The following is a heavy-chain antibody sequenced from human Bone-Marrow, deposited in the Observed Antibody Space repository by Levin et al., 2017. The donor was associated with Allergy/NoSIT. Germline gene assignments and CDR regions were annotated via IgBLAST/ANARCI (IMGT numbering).Heavy chain of an antibody. V-gene: IGHV1-46*01. Sequence: ASVKVSCKASGYPFTNFYIHWVRQAPGQGLEWMGLITPRTGRSTYAPKIQTRLTMTSDTSTSTVYLELSTLTPDDTAVYYCARDLEYGSSAGFDYWGQGSLVTVSS. D-gene: IGHD1-26*01. CDR1: GYPFTNFY. J-gene: IGHJ4*02. CDR2: ITPRTGRS. CDR3: ARDLEYGSSAGFDY.